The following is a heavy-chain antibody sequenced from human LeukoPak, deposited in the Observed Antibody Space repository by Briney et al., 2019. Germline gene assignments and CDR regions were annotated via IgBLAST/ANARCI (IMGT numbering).Heavy chain of an antibody. CDR3: AKGLKAFSQYYMDV. Sequence: GGSLRLSCAASGFSFDDYAMHWVWQTPGKGLEWVSGIRWSSATIGYADSVKGRFTISRDNAKNSLYLQMNSLKVEDTALYFCAKGLKAFSQYYMDVWGKGTTVTVSS. V-gene: IGHV3-9*01. CDR2: IRWSSATI. J-gene: IGHJ6*03. CDR1: GFSFDDYA. D-gene: IGHD3-16*01.